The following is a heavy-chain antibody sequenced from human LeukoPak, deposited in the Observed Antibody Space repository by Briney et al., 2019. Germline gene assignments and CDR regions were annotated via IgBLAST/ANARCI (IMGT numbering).Heavy chain of an antibody. CDR1: GFTFSSYE. V-gene: IGHV3-48*03. J-gene: IGHJ6*03. Sequence: PGGSLRLSCAASGFTFSSYEMNWVRQAPGKGLEWVSYISSSGSTIYHADSVKGRFTISRDNAKNSLYLQMNSLRAEDTAVYYCARVFGYYMDVWGKGTTVTVSS. CDR2: ISSSGSTI. D-gene: IGHD3-10*01. CDR3: ARVFGYYMDV.